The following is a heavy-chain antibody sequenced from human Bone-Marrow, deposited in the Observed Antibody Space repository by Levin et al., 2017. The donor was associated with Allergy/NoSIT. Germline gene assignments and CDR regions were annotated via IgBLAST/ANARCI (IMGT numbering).Heavy chain of an antibody. CDR2: IHHSGST. V-gene: IGHV4-30-4*01. D-gene: IGHD3-22*01. J-gene: IGHJ6*02. CDR3: ARDRRFFYDTSGFYPNAYYYYGLDV. Sequence: SCTVSGGSINSAEHYWSWIRQPPGKGLEWIGDIHHSGSTHYNPSLRRRVSISVDTSGDQFSLTLSSVTGADTAVYFCARDRRFFYDTSGFYPNAYYYYGLDVWGQGTTVIVSS. CDR1: GGSINSAEHY.